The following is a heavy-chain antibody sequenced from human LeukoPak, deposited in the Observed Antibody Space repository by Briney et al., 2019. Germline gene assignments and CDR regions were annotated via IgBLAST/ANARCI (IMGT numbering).Heavy chain of an antibody. Sequence: SETLSLTCTVSGGSISSYYWSWIRQPPGKGLEWIGYIYYSGSTNYNPSLKSRVTISVDTSKNQFYLKLSSVTAADTAVYYCARGSHRGYYYGMDVWGQGTTVTVSS. J-gene: IGHJ6*02. CDR1: GGSISSYY. CDR3: ARGSHRGYYYGMDV. V-gene: IGHV4-59*01. CDR2: IYYSGST.